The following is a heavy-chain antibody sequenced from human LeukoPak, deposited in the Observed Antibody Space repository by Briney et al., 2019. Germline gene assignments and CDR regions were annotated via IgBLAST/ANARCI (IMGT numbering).Heavy chain of an antibody. D-gene: IGHD3-22*01. Sequence: PSETLSLTCTVSGGSISSGGYYWSWIRQHPGKGLEWIVYIYYSGSTYYNPSLKSRVTISVDTSKNQFSLKLSSVTAADTAVYYCAREKMETDYYDSSGSIWGQGTMVTVSS. CDR3: AREKMETDYYDSSGSI. CDR2: IYYSGST. J-gene: IGHJ3*02. CDR1: GGSISSGGYY. V-gene: IGHV4-31*03.